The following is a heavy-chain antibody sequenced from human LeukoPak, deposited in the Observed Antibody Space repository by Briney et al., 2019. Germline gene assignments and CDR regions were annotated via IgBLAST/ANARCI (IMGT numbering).Heavy chain of an antibody. V-gene: IGHV3-23*01. CDR1: GFTFSSYA. CDR2: ISGSGGST. Sequence: GGSLRLSCAASGFTFSSYAMSWVRQAPGKGLEWVSAISGSGGSTYYADSVKGRFTISRDNSKNTLYLQMNSLRAEDTAVYYCAKGPLRLGELSLNDWGQGTLVTVSS. D-gene: IGHD3-16*02. CDR3: AKGPLRLGELSLND. J-gene: IGHJ4*02.